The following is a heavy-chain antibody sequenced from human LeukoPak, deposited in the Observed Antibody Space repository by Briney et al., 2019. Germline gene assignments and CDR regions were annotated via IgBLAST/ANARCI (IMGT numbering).Heavy chain of an antibody. D-gene: IGHD3-3*01. J-gene: IGHJ3*02. V-gene: IGHV1-46*01. CDR3: ARVKGAFTIFGVVPDAFDI. CDR1: GYTFTSYY. CDR2: INPSGGST. Sequence: ASVKVSCKASGYTFTSYYMHWVRQAPGQGLEWMGIINPSGGSTSYAQKFQGRVTMTRDTSTSTVYMELSSLRSEDTAVYYCARVKGAFTIFGVVPDAFDIWGQGTMVTVSS.